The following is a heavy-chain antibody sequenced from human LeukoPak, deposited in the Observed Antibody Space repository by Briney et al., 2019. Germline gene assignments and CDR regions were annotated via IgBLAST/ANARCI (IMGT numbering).Heavy chain of an antibody. D-gene: IGHD2-2*01. V-gene: IGHV4-39*07. J-gene: IGHJ4*02. CDR2: IYHSGST. CDR3: ARVPARRQLHYFDY. CDR1: GGSISSNNYY. Sequence: SETLSLTCAVSGGSISSNNYYWGWIRQPPGKGLEWIGYIYHSGSTYYNPSLKSRVTISVDRSKNQFSLKLSSVTAADTAVYYCARVPARRQLHYFDYWGQGTLVTVSS.